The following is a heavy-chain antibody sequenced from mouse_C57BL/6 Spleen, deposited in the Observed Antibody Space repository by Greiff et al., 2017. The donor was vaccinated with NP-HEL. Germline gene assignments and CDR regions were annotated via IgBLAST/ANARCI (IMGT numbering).Heavy chain of an antibody. D-gene: IGHD3-2*02. CDR3: ARSQTAQALAY. J-gene: IGHJ3*01. Sequence: VQLQQPGAELVRPGSSVKLSCKASGYTFTSYWMHWVKQRPIQGLEWIGNIDPSDSETHYNQKFKDKATLTVDKSSSTAYMQLSSLTSEDSAVYYCARSQTAQALAYWGQGTLVTVSA. CDR2: IDPSDSET. V-gene: IGHV1-52*01. CDR1: GYTFTSYW.